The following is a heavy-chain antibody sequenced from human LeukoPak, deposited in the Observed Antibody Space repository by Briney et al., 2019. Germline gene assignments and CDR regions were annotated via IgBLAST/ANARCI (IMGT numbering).Heavy chain of an antibody. D-gene: IGHD3-9*01. J-gene: IGHJ4*02. V-gene: IGHV1-2*02. CDR3: ARKYDILTGYYN. CDR2: INPNSGGT. CDR1: GYTFTGYY. Sequence: ASVKVSCKASGYTFTGYYMHWVRQAPGQGLEWMGWINPNSGGTNYAQKFQGRVTMTRDTSISTAYMELSRLRSDDTAVYCCARKYDILTGYYNWGQGTLVTVSS.